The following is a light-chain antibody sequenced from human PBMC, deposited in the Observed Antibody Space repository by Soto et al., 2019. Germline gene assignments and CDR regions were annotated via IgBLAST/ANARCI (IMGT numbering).Light chain of an antibody. CDR3: QQRRIGLT. V-gene: IGKV3-11*01. CDR2: DAS. Sequence: EIVLTQSPATLSLSPGERATLSCRASQSVSSYLAWYQQKPGQAPGLLIYDASNRATGIPARFSGSGSGTDFTLIISSLEPEDFAVYYCQQRRIGLTFGGGTKVEIK. J-gene: IGKJ4*01. CDR1: QSVSSY.